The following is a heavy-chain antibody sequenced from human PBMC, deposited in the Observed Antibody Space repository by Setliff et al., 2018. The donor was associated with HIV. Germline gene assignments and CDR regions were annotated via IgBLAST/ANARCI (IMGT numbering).Heavy chain of an antibody. CDR1: GYTFTSYI. CDR3: AREFPGGTKGFDY. Sequence: ASVKVSCKASGYTFTSYILHWVRQAAGQGPEWVGRIAPSSGGIHYAQKFQDRVTMTRDTSTSTVYMDLSRLRSEDTAVYYCAREFPGGTKGFDYWGQGTLVTVSS. D-gene: IGHD1-1*01. J-gene: IGHJ4*02. CDR2: IAPSSGGI. V-gene: IGHV1-46*01.